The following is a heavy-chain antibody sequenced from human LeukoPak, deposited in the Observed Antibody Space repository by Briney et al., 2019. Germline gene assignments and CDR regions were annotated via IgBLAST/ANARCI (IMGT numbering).Heavy chain of an antibody. V-gene: IGHV4-59*01. CDR1: GGSISSYY. Sequence: PSETLSLTCTVSGGSISSYYWSWIRQPPGKGLEWIGYIYYSGSTNYNPSLKSRVTIPVDTSKNQFSLKLSSVTAADTAVYYCARDAREYYYDSSGLDAFDIWGQGTMVTVSS. D-gene: IGHD3-22*01. J-gene: IGHJ3*02. CDR3: ARDAREYYYDSSGLDAFDI. CDR2: IYYSGST.